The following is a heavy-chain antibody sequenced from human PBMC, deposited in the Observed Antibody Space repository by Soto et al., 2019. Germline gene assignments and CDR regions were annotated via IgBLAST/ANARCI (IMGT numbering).Heavy chain of an antibody. CDR1: GFTFSSYA. D-gene: IGHD6-13*01. CDR2: ISGSGGST. CDR3: AKIPHSSSWYLDAFDI. J-gene: IGHJ3*02. V-gene: IGHV3-23*01. Sequence: EVQLLESGGGLVQPGGSLRLSCAASGFTFSSYAMSWVRQAPGKGLEWVSAISGSGGSTYYADSVKGRFTISRDNPKNTLYLQMNSLRAEDTAVYYCAKIPHSSSWYLDAFDIWGQGTMVTVSS.